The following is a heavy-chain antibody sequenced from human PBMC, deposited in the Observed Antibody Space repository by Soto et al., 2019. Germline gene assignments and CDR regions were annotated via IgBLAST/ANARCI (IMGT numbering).Heavy chain of an antibody. V-gene: IGHV3-53*01. J-gene: IGHJ4*02. Sequence: EVQVVESEGGLIQPAGSLRLSCVVSGFTVSSTNYMSWVRQAPGKGLEWVSVIYSGGTTFYADSVKGRFTISRDNSKNTLYLQMNSLRAEDTAVYYCHGYGYWGQGTLVTVSS. D-gene: IGHD5-12*01. CDR3: HGYGY. CDR1: GFTVSSTNY. CDR2: IYSGGTT.